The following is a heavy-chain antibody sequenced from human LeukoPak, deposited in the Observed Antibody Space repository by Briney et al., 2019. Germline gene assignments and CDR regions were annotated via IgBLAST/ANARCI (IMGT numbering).Heavy chain of an antibody. Sequence: SVTVSCKASGYTFTGYYMHWVRQAPGQGLEWMGWINPNSGGTNYAQKFQGRVTMTRDTSISTAYMELSRLRSDDTAVYYCASEVRDYYDSSGYYGGHYYYMDVWGKGTTVTISS. V-gene: IGHV1-2*02. D-gene: IGHD3-22*01. CDR2: INPNSGGT. CDR3: ASEVRDYYDSSGYYGGHYYYMDV. J-gene: IGHJ6*03. CDR1: GYTFTGYY.